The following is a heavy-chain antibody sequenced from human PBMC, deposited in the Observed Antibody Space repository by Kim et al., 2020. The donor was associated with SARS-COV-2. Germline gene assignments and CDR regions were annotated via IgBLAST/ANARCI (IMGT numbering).Heavy chain of an antibody. CDR2: ITKSSNTI. V-gene: IGHV3-48*02. J-gene: IGHJ3*02. CDR3: VRDRMGGAIDM. CDR1: GFTFSAYD. D-gene: IGHD3-16*01. Sequence: GGSLRLSCATSGFTFSAYDMNWVRQAPGKGLEWLSFITKSSNTIYYADSVEGRFTISRDNAKNSMFLQMNSLRDEDTALYYCVRDRMGGAIDMWGKGTM.